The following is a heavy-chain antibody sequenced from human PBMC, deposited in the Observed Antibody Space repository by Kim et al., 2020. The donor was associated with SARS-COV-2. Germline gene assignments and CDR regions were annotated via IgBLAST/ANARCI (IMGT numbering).Heavy chain of an antibody. CDR2: AGDP. V-gene: IGHV3-13*05. J-gene: IGHJ6*02. CDR3: GRSGLDV. Sequence: AGDPYFSGSVEGRFTISREDAKNSFYLQMSSLRAGDTAVYYCGRSGLDVWGQGTTVTVSS.